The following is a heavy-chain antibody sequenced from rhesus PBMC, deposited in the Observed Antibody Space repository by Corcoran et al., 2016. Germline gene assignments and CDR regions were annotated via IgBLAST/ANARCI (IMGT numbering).Heavy chain of an antibody. J-gene: IGHJ4*01. V-gene: IGHV1S2*01. CDR1: GYTFTDYY. CDR2: INPYNGNT. CDR3: ARLSWVQSFDY. D-gene: IGHD5-24*01. Sequence: QVQLVQSGAEVKKPGSSVKVSCKASGYTFTDYYMHWVRQAPRQGLEWMGWINPYNGNTKYAQKFQGRVTMTRDTSTSTAYMELSSLRSEDTAVYYCARLSWVQSFDYWGQGVLVTVSS.